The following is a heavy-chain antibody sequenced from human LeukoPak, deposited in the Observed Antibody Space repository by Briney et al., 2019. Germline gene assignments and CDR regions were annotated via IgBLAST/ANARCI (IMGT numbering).Heavy chain of an antibody. V-gene: IGHV1-2*04. Sequence: ASVKVSCKASGYTFTGYYMHWVRQAPGQGLEWMGWINPNSGGTNYAQKFQGWVTMTRDTSISTAYMELSRLRSDDTAVYYCARGKQWLVRYNWFDPWGQGTLVTVSS. CDR2: INPNSGGT. J-gene: IGHJ5*02. CDR3: ARGKQWLVRYNWFDP. CDR1: GYTFTGYY. D-gene: IGHD6-19*01.